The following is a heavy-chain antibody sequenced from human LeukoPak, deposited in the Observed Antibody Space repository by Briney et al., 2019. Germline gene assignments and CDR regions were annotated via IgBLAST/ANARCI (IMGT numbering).Heavy chain of an antibody. CDR2: IWYDGSNK. V-gene: IGHV3-33*01. J-gene: IGHJ4*02. CDR3: ARDGDYYDSSGYYYY. CDR1: GFTFSSYG. Sequence: GGSLRLSCAASGFTFSSYGMHWVRRAPGKGLEWVAVIWYDGSNKYYADSVKGRFTISRDNSKNTLYLQMNSLRAEDTAVYYCARDGDYYDSSGYYYYWGQGTLVTVSS. D-gene: IGHD3-22*01.